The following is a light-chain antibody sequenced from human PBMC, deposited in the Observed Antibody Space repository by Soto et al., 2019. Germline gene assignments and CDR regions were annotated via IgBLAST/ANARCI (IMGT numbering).Light chain of an antibody. CDR2: NDN. CDR1: SSNMGSNT. CDR3: TAWDGSLNHIV. J-gene: IGLJ2*01. Sequence: QSVLTQPPSASGTPGQGVAISCSGSSSNMGSNTVNWYQHLPGTAPKLLIYNDNQRPSGVPVRFFGSKSGTSASLRITGLQSEDEADYYCTAWDGSLNHIVFGGGTKVTVL. V-gene: IGLV1-44*01.